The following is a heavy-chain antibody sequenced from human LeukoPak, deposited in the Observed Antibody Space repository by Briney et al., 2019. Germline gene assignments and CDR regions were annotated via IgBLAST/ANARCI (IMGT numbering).Heavy chain of an antibody. V-gene: IGHV3-48*03. Sequence: GGSLRLSCTVSGFTLSSYEMSWIRQAPGKGLEWVSSIDYDGGSGHYADSVKGRFTISRDNAKNSLYLQMNSLRAEDTAVYYCARASWFDPWGQGTLVTVSS. J-gene: IGHJ5*02. CDR1: GFTLSSYE. CDR3: ARASWFDP. CDR2: IDYDGGSG.